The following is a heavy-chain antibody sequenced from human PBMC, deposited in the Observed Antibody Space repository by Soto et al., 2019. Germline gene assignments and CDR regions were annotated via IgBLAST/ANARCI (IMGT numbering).Heavy chain of an antibody. CDR2: ISYDGSNK. J-gene: IGHJ4*02. Sequence: GGSLRLSCAASGFTFSSYGMHWVRQAPGKGLEWVAVISYDGSNKYYADSVKGRFTISRDNSKNTLYLQMNSLRAEDTAVYYCAKDQTLGYSSGWYYRQNYYFDYWGQGTLVTVSS. CDR3: AKDQTLGYSSGWYYRQNYYFDY. D-gene: IGHD6-19*01. CDR1: GFTFSSYG. V-gene: IGHV3-30*18.